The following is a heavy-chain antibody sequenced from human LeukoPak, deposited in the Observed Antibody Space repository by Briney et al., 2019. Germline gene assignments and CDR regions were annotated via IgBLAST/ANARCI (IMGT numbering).Heavy chain of an antibody. D-gene: IGHD6-6*01. V-gene: IGHV4-38-2*02. J-gene: IGHJ4*02. CDR1: GYSISSGYY. CDR3: AREGSSSPDKTFDY. Sequence: SETLSLTCTVSGYSISSGYYWGWIRQPPGKGLEWIGSIYHSGSTYYNPSLKSRVTISVDTSKNQFSLKLSSVTAADTAVYYCAREGSSSPDKTFDYWGQGTLVTVSS. CDR2: IYHSGST.